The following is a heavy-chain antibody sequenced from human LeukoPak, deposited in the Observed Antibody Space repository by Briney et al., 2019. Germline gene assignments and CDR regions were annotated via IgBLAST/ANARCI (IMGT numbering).Heavy chain of an antibody. J-gene: IGHJ4*02. CDR2: INVDNDNT. CDR1: GYTFTHYS. Sequence: SVKVSCKASGYTFTHYSIHWLRQAPGQSLEWMGWINVDNDNTIYSQNFQGRVTITRDTSANTAYMELSSLRTEDTAVYYCARNRDGSDYWGQGTPVTVSS. V-gene: IGHV1-3*01. D-gene: IGHD3-10*01. CDR3: ARNRDGSDY.